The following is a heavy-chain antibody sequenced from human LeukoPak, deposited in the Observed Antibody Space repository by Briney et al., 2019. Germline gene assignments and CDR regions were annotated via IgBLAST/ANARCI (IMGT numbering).Heavy chain of an antibody. J-gene: IGHJ6*03. CDR3: ARGLRFLEWSPSHYMDV. Sequence: PSETLSLTCTVSGGSISSYYWSWIRQPPGKGLEWIGYIYYSGSTNYNPSLKSRVTILVDTSKNQFSLKLNSVTAADTAVYYCARGLRFLEWSPSHYMDVWDKGTTVIVSS. CDR1: GGSISSYY. CDR2: IYYSGST. V-gene: IGHV4-59*01. D-gene: IGHD3-3*01.